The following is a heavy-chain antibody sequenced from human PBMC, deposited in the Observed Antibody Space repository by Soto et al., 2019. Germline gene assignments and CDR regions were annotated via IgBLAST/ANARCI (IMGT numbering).Heavy chain of an antibody. CDR3: ARDMVRGPPDY. J-gene: IGHJ4*02. Sequence: PSETLSLTCNVSGGSISSNSYFWVWIRQPPGKGLEWIGNTQHSGNTRYNPSLKSRVTISVDTSKNQFSLKLSFVTAADTAVYYCARDMVRGPPDYWGQGTLVTVSS. V-gene: IGHV4-39*07. CDR2: TQHSGNT. CDR1: GGSISSNSYF. D-gene: IGHD3-10*01.